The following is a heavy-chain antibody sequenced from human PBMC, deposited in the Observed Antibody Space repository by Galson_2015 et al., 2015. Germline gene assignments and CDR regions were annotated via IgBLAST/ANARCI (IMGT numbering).Heavy chain of an antibody. CDR2: ISAYDGKT. CDR3: ARGPSQSYCGGDCYFDY. V-gene: IGHV1-18*01. Sequence: SCKASGYNFSSYGIGWVRQAPGQGLEWMGWISAYDGKTNYAQKFQGRVAQKFQGRVTMTTDTSTSTAYMELRSLRSDDTAVYYCARGPSQSYCGGDCYFDYWGQGTLVTVSS. J-gene: IGHJ4*02. D-gene: IGHD2-21*01. CDR1: GYNFSSYG.